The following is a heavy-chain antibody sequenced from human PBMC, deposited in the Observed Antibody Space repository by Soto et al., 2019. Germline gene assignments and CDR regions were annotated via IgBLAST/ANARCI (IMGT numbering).Heavy chain of an antibody. J-gene: IGHJ5*02. CDR3: ARVSATGTRWFDP. CDR2: IHHNGNS. CDR1: GGSIISGAYY. D-gene: IGHD6-13*01. V-gene: IGHV4-31*11. Sequence: PSETLSLTCAVSGGSIISGAYYWSWVRQPPGKGLEWIGYIHHNGNSYNNPSLKSRVNISLDTSKNQFSLNLTSVTAADTAVYYCARVSATGTRWFDPWGPGTQVTVS.